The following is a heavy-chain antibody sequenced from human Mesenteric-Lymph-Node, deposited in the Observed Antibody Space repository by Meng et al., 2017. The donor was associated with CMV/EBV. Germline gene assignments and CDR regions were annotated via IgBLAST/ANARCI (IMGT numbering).Heavy chain of an antibody. D-gene: IGHD3-22*01. CDR3: ARDGDYYDSSGYNPFDY. CDR2: IYYSGST. J-gene: IGHJ4*02. CDR1: GGSISSSSYH. Sequence: QLQLQESGPGLVKPSETLSLPCTVPGGSISSSSYHWGWIRQPPGKGLEWIGSIYYSGSTYYNPSLKSRVTISVDTSKNQFSLKLSSVTAADTAVYYCARDGDYYDSSGYNPFDYWGQGTLVTVSS. V-gene: IGHV4-39*07.